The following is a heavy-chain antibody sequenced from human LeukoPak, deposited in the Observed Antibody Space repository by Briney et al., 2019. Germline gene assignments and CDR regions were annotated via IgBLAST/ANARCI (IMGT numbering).Heavy chain of an antibody. V-gene: IGHV4-30-2*01. CDR3: ARPMRDGYKDAFDI. CDR1: GGSISSGGYY. Sequence: SVTLSLTCTVSGGSISSGGYYWSWIRQPPGEGLEWIGYIYHSGSTYYNPSLKSRVTISVDRSKNQFSLKLSSVTAADTAVYYCARPMRDGYKDAFDIWGQGTMVTVSS. CDR2: IYHSGST. D-gene: IGHD5-24*01. J-gene: IGHJ3*02.